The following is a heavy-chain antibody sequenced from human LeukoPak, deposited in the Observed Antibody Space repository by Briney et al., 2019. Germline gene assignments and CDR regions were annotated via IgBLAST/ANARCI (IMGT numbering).Heavy chain of an antibody. CDR1: GFTFSRYW. D-gene: IGHD3-22*01. V-gene: IGHV3-74*03. CDR3: GPEAPGISGSLGVH. J-gene: IGHJ4*02. Sequence: GGSLRLSCAASGFTFSRYWMHWVRQGPGKGLVWVSRINSDGSITEYADSVKGRFTISRDDSRNTLFLQMNSLRAEDTAVYYCGPEAPGISGSLGVHWGQGTLVTVSS. CDR2: INSDGSIT.